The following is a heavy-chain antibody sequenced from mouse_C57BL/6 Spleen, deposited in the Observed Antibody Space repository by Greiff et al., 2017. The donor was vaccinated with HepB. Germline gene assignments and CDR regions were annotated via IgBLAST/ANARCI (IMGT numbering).Heavy chain of an antibody. CDR1: GYTFTSYW. CDR3: ARSRGPYYYAMDY. Sequence: VQLQQSGAELVMPGASVKLSCKASGYTFTSYWMHWVKQRPGQGLEWIGEIDPSDSYTNYNQKFKGKSTLTVDKSSSTAYMQLSSLTSEDSAVYYCARSRGPYYYAMDYWGQGTSVTVSS. J-gene: IGHJ4*01. CDR2: IDPSDSYT. V-gene: IGHV1-69*01.